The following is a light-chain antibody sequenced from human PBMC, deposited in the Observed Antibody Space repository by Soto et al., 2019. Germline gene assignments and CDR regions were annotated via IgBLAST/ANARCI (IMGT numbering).Light chain of an antibody. CDR2: GAS. J-gene: IGKJ1*01. CDR1: QSVNTN. Sequence: EIVMTQSPATLSVSPGQTATLSCRASQSVNTNSAWYQQKPGQAPRLLISGASTRATGVPARFSGSGSGTEFTLTISSLQPADFATYYCQQYNSYSWTFGQGTKVDIK. CDR3: QQYNSYSWT. V-gene: IGKV3-15*01.